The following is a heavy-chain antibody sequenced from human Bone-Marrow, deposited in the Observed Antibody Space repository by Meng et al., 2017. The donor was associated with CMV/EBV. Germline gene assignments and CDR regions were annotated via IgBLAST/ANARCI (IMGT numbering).Heavy chain of an antibody. D-gene: IGHD2-2*01. CDR2: INHSGST. V-gene: IGHV4-34*01. CDR3: ARGVGYCSSTSCYRAYFDL. Sequence: SFSGYYWSWIRQPPGKGLEWIGEINHSGSTNYNPSLKSRVTISVDTSKNQFSLKLSSVTAADTAVYYCARGVGYCSSTSCYRAYFDLWGRGTLVTVSS. CDR1: SFSGYY. J-gene: IGHJ2*01.